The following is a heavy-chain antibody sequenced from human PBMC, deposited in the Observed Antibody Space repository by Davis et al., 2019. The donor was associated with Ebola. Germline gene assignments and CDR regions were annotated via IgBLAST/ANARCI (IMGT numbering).Heavy chain of an antibody. CDR3: AERGGSI. V-gene: IGHV4-59*11. Sequence: PSETLSLTCTVSGVSISRHYWSWIRQPPGKRLEWIGSIHYTGSTNYNSSLYSRVTISIDTSKNQFSLRLNSVTAADTAMYFCAERGGSIWGQGTLVNVSS. CDR1: GVSISRHY. CDR2: IHYTGST. J-gene: IGHJ4*02. D-gene: IGHD3-16*01.